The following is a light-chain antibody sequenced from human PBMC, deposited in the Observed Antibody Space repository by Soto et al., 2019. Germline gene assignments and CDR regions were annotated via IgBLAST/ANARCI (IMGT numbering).Light chain of an antibody. CDR1: SSDVGSYNL. J-gene: IGLJ1*01. V-gene: IGLV2-23*02. CDR2: EVS. Sequence: QSVLTQPASVSGSPGQSITISCTGTSSDVGSYNLVSWYQQHPGKAHKLMIYEVSKRPSGVSNRFSGSKSGNTASLTISGLQAEDEADYYCCSYAGSSTLVFGTGTKVTV. CDR3: CSYAGSSTLV.